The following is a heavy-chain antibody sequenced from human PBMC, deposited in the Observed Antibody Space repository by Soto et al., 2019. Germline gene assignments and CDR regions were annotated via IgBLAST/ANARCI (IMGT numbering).Heavy chain of an antibody. V-gene: IGHV3-7*01. CDR2: IKKDGSET. J-gene: IGHJ4*02. CDR1: GFTFSTYW. CDR3: TADDGGSWYFRFDY. D-gene: IGHD2-15*01. Sequence: PGGSLRLSCAASGFTFSTYWMSWVHQAPGKGLEWVANIKKDGSETYYVDSVKGRFTISRDNAKNSLYLQMNSLRAEDTAVYYCTADDGGSWYFRFDYWGQGTQVTVSS.